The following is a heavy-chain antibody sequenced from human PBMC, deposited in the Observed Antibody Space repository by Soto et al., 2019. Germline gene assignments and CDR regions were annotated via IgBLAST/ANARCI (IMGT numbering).Heavy chain of an antibody. CDR3: ARQEADYDILTGYYRTYGMDV. CDR1: GGSISSSSYY. D-gene: IGHD3-9*01. V-gene: IGHV4-39*01. CDR2: IYYSGST. Sequence: SETLSLTCTVSGGSISSSSYYWGWIRQPPGKGLEWIGSIYYSGSTYYNPSLKSRVTISVDTSKNQFSLKLSSVTAADTAVHYCARQEADYDILTGYYRTYGMDVWGQGTTVTVSS. J-gene: IGHJ6*02.